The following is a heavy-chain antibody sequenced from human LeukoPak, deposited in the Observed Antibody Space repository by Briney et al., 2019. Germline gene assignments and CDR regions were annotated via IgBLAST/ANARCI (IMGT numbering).Heavy chain of an antibody. J-gene: IGHJ4*02. Sequence: ASVKVSCKASGYTFTGYYMHWVRQAPGQGLEWMGWINPNSGGTNYAQKFQGRVTMTRDTSISTAYMELSRLRSDDTAVYYCARARFGELTQNDYWGQGTLVTVSS. CDR1: GYTFTGYY. CDR2: INPNSGGT. D-gene: IGHD3-16*01. V-gene: IGHV1-2*02. CDR3: ARARFGELTQNDY.